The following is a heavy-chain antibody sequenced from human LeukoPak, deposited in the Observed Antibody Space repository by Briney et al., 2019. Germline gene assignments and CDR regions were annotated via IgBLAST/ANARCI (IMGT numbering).Heavy chain of an antibody. J-gene: IGHJ5*02. CDR3: ARDRIAAAGTGGNWFDP. CDR2: INPSGGST. CDR1: GYTFTSYY. Sequence: ASVKVSCKASGYTFTSYYMHWVRQAPGQGLEWMGIINPSGGSTSYAQKFQGRVTMTRDTSTSTVYMELSSLRSEDTAVYYCARDRIAAAGTGGNWFDPWGQGTLVTVSS. D-gene: IGHD6-13*01. V-gene: IGHV1-46*01.